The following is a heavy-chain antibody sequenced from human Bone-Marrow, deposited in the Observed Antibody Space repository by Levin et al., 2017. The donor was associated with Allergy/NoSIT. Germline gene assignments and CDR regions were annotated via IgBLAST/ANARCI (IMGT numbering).Heavy chain of an antibody. CDR2: LRSKTDGGTT. CDR1: GFTFSNAW. Sequence: GESLKISCAASGFTFSNAWMTWVRQAPGKGLEWVGRLRSKTDGGTTDYAAPVKGRFTISRDDSKNTLYLQMNSLKTEDTAVYYCTTELRGGFDYWGQGTLVTVSS. V-gene: IGHV3-15*01. D-gene: IGHD2-15*01. J-gene: IGHJ4*02. CDR3: TTELRGGFDY.